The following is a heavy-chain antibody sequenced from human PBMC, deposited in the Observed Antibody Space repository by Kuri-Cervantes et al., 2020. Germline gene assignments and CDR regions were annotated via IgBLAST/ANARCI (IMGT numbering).Heavy chain of an antibody. D-gene: IGHD1-20*01. CDR2: IYYSGST. CDR1: GGSISSSNW. V-gene: IGHV4-31*01. CDR3: ARVPITGTTGGAFDI. Sequence: SETLSLTCAVSGGSISSSNWWSWIRQHPGKGLEWIGYIYYSGSTYYNPSLKSLVTISVDTSKNQFSLKLSSVTAADTAVYYCARVPITGTTGGAFDIWGQGTMVTVSS. J-gene: IGHJ3*02.